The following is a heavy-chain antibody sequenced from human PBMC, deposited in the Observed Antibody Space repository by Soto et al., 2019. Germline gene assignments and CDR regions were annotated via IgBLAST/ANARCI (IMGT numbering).Heavy chain of an antibody. CDR2: IKQDGSGK. D-gene: IGHD1-1*01. CDR1: GFTFSNYW. V-gene: IGHV3-7*04. CDR3: AGGTGWVHDY. Sequence: EVQLVESGGGLVQPGGSLRLSCAGSGFTFSNYWRNWVRQTPGKGLEWVANIKQDGSGKNYVESVKGRFTISRDNAKNLVYLQTNSLRAEDTAVYYCAGGTGWVHDYWGQGTLVTVSS. J-gene: IGHJ4*02.